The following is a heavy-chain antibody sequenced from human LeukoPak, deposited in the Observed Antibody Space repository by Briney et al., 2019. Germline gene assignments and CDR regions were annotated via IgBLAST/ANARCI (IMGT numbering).Heavy chain of an antibody. J-gene: IGHJ4*02. CDR3: ARDAKKGGYDFWSGYYTQYLDY. D-gene: IGHD3-3*01. Sequence: GGPLRLSCAASGFTFSSYAMHWVRQAPGKGLEWVAVISYDGSNKYYADSVKGRFTISRDNSKNTLYLQMNSLRAEDTAVYYCARDAKKGGYDFWSGYYTQYLDYWGQGTLVTVSS. V-gene: IGHV3-30-3*01. CDR2: ISYDGSNK. CDR1: GFTFSSYA.